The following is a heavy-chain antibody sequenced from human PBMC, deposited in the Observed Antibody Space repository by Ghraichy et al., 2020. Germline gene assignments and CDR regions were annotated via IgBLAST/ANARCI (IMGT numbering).Heavy chain of an antibody. Sequence: GSLRLSCTVSGGSISSYSYYWGWIRQPPGKWLEFLAFSYYTGTTYVSPSLKNRVSVSVDTSKNQFSLRLSSVTAADTALYYCARREAAWFDPWGQGTLVIVSS. CDR1: GGSISSYSYY. CDR2: SYYTGTT. V-gene: IGHV4-39*01. CDR3: ARREAAWFDP. J-gene: IGHJ5*02.